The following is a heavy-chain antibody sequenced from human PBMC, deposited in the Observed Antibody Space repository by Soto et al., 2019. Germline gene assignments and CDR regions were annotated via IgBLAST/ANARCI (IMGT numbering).Heavy chain of an antibody. CDR1: GGSISSYY. D-gene: IGHD5-12*01. Sequence: SETLSLTCTVSGGSISSYYWSWIRQPPGKGLEWIGYIYYSGSTNYNPSLKSRVTISVDTSKNQFSLKLSSVTAADTALYYCARLGSSYDDYWGQETLVTVSS. V-gene: IGHV4-59*08. CDR3: ARLGSSYDDY. CDR2: IYYSGST. J-gene: IGHJ4*02.